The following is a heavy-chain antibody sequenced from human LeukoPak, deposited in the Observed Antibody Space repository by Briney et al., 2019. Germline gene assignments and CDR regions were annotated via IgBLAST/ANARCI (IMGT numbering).Heavy chain of an antibody. D-gene: IGHD3-3*01. V-gene: IGHV4-59*01. CDR3: ARTYYDFWSGYAVSTWFDP. CDR2: IYYSGST. Sequence: ASETLSLTCTVSGGSISSYYWSWIRQPPGKGLEWFGYIYYSGSTNYNPSLKSRVTISVDTSKNQFSLKLTSVTAADTAVYYCARTYYDFWSGYAVSTWFDPWGQGTLVTVSS. CDR1: GGSISSYY. J-gene: IGHJ5*02.